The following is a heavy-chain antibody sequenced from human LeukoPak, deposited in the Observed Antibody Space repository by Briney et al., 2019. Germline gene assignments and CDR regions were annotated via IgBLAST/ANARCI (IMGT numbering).Heavy chain of an antibody. Sequence: PGGSVRLSCAASGFTFSDYYMSWIRQAPGKGPEWVSYISSSGSTIYYADSVKGRFTISRDNAKNSLYLQMNSLRAEDTAVYYCARDQGYSGYDWRFDPWGQGTLVTVSS. CDR3: ARDQGYSGYDWRFDP. CDR2: ISSSGSTI. D-gene: IGHD5-12*01. V-gene: IGHV3-11*01. CDR1: GFTFSDYY. J-gene: IGHJ5*02.